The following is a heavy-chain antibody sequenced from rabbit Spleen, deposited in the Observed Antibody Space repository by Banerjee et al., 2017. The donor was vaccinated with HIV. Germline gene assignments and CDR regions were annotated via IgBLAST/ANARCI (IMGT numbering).Heavy chain of an antibody. D-gene: IGHD1-1*01. CDR2: INVVTGKA. CDR3: ARDLPGVIGWNFGW. V-gene: IGHV1S45*01. CDR1: GFSFSNKAV. Sequence: QEQLVESGGGLVQPEGSLTLTCTASGFSFSNKAVMCWVRQAPGKGLEWIACINVVTGKAVYASWAKGRYTFSKTSSTTVTLEMTSLTVADTATYFCARDLPGVIGWNFGWWGQGTLVTVS. J-gene: IGHJ4*01.